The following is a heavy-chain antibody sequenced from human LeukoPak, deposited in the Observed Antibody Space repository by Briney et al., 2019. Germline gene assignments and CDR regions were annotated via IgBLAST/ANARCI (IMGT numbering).Heavy chain of an antibody. J-gene: IGHJ4*02. D-gene: IGHD3-10*01. V-gene: IGHV3-21*01. CDR2: ISSSSSYI. CDR1: GFTFSSYS. CDR3: ARAATSEGSFNY. Sequence: PGGSLRLSCAASGFTFSSYSMNWVRQAPGKGLEWVSSISSSSSYIYYADSVKGRFTISRDNAKNSLYLQMNSLRAEDTAVYYCARAATSEGSFNYWGQGTLVTVSS.